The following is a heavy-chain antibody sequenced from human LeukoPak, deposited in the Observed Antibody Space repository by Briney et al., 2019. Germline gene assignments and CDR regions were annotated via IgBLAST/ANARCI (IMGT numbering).Heavy chain of an antibody. CDR1: GGSISSYY. Sequence: PSETLSLTCTVSGGSISSYYWSWIRQPPGKGLEWIGRIYTSGNINYNPSLKSRVTISVDTSKNQFSLNLSSVTAADTAVYYCARGQNYDFWSGYSFDYWGQGTLVTVSS. CDR3: ARGQNYDFWSGYSFDY. D-gene: IGHD3-3*01. CDR2: IYTSGNI. V-gene: IGHV4-4*08. J-gene: IGHJ4*02.